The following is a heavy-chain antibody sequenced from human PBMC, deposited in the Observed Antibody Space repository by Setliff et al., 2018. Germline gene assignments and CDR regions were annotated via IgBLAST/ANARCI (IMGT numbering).Heavy chain of an antibody. V-gene: IGHV3-30*02. D-gene: IGHD3-22*01. Sequence: GESLKISCAASGFAFNSYGIHWVRHTPGKGLEWVAYIRYDGSKKDYADYVRGRFTISRDDSKNTVSLQVNSLRADDTGVYYCAKEIQPRRGPVYDSSGLAFDYWGQGTLVTVSS. CDR2: IRYDGSKK. CDR1: GFAFNSYG. J-gene: IGHJ4*01. CDR3: AKEIQPRRGPVYDSSGLAFDY.